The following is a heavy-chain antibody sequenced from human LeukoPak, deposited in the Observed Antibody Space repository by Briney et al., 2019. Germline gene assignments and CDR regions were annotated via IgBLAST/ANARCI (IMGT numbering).Heavy chain of an antibody. CDR3: ARESEYSSNAFDY. CDR1: GFTFSSYN. Sequence: PGGSPRLSCAASGFTFSSYNMNWVRQAPGKGLEWVSSLTSHSSYTYYADSLKGRFTISRDNANNSLYLQMNSLRAEDTAVYYCARESEYSSNAFDYWGQGTLVTVSS. CDR2: LTSHSSYT. D-gene: IGHD6-6*01. J-gene: IGHJ4*02. V-gene: IGHV3-21*01.